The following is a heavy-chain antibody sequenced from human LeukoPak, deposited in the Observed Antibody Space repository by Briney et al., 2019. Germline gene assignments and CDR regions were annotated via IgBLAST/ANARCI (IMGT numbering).Heavy chain of an antibody. Sequence: GGSLRLSCAASGFTFSNYAMSWVRQAPGQGLEWVSIISGSGGSTYYADSVRGRFTISRDNSKNTLYVQMNSLRAEDTAVYYCAEGSGYSYGSYDAFDIWGQGTMVTVSS. CDR2: ISGSGGST. V-gene: IGHV3-23*01. J-gene: IGHJ3*02. CDR3: AEGSGYSYGSYDAFDI. CDR1: GFTFSNYA. D-gene: IGHD5-18*01.